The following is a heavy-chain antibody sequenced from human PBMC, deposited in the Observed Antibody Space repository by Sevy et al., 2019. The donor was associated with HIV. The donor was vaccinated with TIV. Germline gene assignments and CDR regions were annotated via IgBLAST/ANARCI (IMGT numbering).Heavy chain of an antibody. CDR1: GFTFSSYG. J-gene: IGHJ5*02. V-gene: IGHV3-30*18. CDR3: AKDPGYQLLYVAGTNWFDP. CDR2: ISYDGSNK. D-gene: IGHD2-2*02. Sequence: GGSLRLSCAASGFTFSSYGMHWVRQAPGKGLEWVAVISYDGSNKYYADSVKGRFTISRDNSKNTLYLQMNSLRAEDTAVYYCAKDPGYQLLYVAGTNWFDPWGQGTLVTVSS.